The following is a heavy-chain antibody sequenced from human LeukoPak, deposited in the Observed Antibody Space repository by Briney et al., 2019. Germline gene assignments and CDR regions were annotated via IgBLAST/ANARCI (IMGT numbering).Heavy chain of an antibody. J-gene: IGHJ2*01. CDR3: ARRYSDYVLNWYFDL. Sequence: SETLSLTCTVSGGSISSYYWSWIRQPPGKGLEWIGYIYYSGSTNYNPSLKSRVTISVDTSKNQFSLKLSSVTAADTAVYYCARRYSDYVLNWYFDLWGSGTLVTVSS. D-gene: IGHD5-12*01. CDR2: IYYSGST. V-gene: IGHV4-59*08. CDR1: GGSISSYY.